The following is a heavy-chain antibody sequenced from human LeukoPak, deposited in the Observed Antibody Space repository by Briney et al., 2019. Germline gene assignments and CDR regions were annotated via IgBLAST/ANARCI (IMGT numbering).Heavy chain of an antibody. Sequence: GGSLRLSCAASGFTFGSYAMSWVRQAPGKGLEWVSDINGSGGSTYYTDSVKGRFTISRDNSKNTLYLQMNSLRAEDTAVYYCAKEPHPYYYYYMDVWGKGTTVTVSS. CDR1: GFTFGSYA. CDR3: AKEPHPYYYYYMDV. CDR2: INGSGGST. V-gene: IGHV3-23*01. J-gene: IGHJ6*03.